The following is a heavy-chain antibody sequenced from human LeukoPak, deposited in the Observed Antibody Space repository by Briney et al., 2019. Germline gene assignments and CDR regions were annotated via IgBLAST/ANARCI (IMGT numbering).Heavy chain of an antibody. D-gene: IGHD4-17*01. CDR3: ASYRGNGDFYYYYYYMDV. V-gene: IGHV1-8*01. Sequence: ASVKVSCKASGYTFTSYDINWVRQATGQGLEWMGWMNPNSGNTGYAQKFQGRVTMTRNTSISTAYMELSSLRSEDTAVYYCASYRGNGDFYYYYYYMDVWGKGTTVTVSS. J-gene: IGHJ6*03. CDR1: GYTFTSYD. CDR2: MNPNSGNT.